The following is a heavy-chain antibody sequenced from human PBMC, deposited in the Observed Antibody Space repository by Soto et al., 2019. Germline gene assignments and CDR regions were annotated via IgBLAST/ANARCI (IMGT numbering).Heavy chain of an antibody. CDR3: AAGIAAAGTVERFDP. V-gene: IGHV1-58*02. CDR1: GFTFTSSA. J-gene: IGHJ5*02. Sequence: QMQLVQSGPEVKKPGTSVKVSCKASGFTFTSSAMQWVRQARGQRLEWIGWIVVGSGNTNYAQKFQERGTITRDMSTSTAYMELSSLRSEDTAVYYCAAGIAAAGTVERFDPWGQGTLVTVSS. D-gene: IGHD6-13*01. CDR2: IVVGSGNT.